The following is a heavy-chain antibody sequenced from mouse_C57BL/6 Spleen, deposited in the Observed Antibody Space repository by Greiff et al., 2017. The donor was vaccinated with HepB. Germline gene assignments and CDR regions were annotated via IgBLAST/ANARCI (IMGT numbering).Heavy chain of an antibody. Sequence: QAQLKQPGAELVKPGASVKLSCKASGYTFTSYWMHWVKQRPGQGLEWIGMIHPNSGSTNYNEKFKSKATLTVDKSSSTAYMQLSSLTSEDSAVYYCARCWDVGYFDYWGQGTTLTVSS. CDR3: ARCWDVGYFDY. D-gene: IGHD4-1*01. J-gene: IGHJ2*01. CDR1: GYTFTSYW. V-gene: IGHV1-64*01. CDR2: IHPNSGST.